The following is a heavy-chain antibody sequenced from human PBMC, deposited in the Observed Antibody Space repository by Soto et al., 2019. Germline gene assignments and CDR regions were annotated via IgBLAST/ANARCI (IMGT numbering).Heavy chain of an antibody. CDR2: IYYSGST. CDR1: GGSISSYY. J-gene: IGHJ4*02. Sequence: SETLSLTCTVSGGSISSYYWSWIRQPPGKGLEWIGYIYYSGSTNYNPSLKSRVTISVDTSKNQFSLKLTSVTAADTAVYYCARDNGYRYGYNLDHWGQGTLVTVSS. V-gene: IGHV4-59*01. D-gene: IGHD5-18*01. CDR3: ARDNGYRYGYNLDH.